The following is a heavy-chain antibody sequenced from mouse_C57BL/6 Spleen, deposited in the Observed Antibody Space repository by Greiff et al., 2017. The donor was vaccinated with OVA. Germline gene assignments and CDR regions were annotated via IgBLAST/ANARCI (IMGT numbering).Heavy chain of an antibody. V-gene: IGHV2-3*01. Sequence: VKLQESGPGLVAPSQSLSITCTVSGFSFTSYGVRWVRQPPGKGLEWLGVIWGDGSTNYHSALISRLSISKDNSKNHVFLKLNSLQTDDTATYYCAKERDFSWFAYWGQGTLVTVSA. CDR1: GFSFTSYG. CDR2: IWGDGST. J-gene: IGHJ3*01. CDR3: AKERDFSWFAY. D-gene: IGHD3-3*01.